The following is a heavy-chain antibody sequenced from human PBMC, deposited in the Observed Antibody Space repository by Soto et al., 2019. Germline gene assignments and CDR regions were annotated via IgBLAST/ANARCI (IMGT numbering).Heavy chain of an antibody. CDR3: TREGSAPYYYYGMDA. J-gene: IGHJ6*02. Sequence: QVQLEQSAPEVKKPGASVKVSCKASGYTFTTYGISWVRQAPGQGLEWLGWINTHNGNKNYAQKLQGRVIMTAATSTSTAYMERRSLRSDDTAIYYCTREGSAPYYYYGMDAWVQGTTVSVSS. CDR2: INTHNGNK. CDR1: GYTFTTYG. D-gene: IGHD3-10*01. V-gene: IGHV1-18*01.